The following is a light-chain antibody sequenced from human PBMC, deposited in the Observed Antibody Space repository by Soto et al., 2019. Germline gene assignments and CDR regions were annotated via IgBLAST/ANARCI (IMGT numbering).Light chain of an antibody. CDR2: TAS. J-gene: IGKJ5*01. V-gene: IGKV1-9*01. CDR1: QGISSY. Sequence: DIQLTQSPSFLSASVGDRVTITCRASQGISSYLAWYQQKPGKAPNLLIHTASTLQSGVPSRFSGSGSGTEFTLTISSLQTEDFATYYLQQRNSYPITFGQGTRLEI. CDR3: QQRNSYPIT.